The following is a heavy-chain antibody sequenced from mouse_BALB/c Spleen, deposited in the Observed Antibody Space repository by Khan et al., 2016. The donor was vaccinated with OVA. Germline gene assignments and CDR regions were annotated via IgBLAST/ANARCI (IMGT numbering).Heavy chain of an antibody. CDR1: GDSITSGY. J-gene: IGHJ3*01. Sequence: EVQLQESGPSLVKPSQTLSLTCSVTGDSITSGYWSWIRKFPGNKLEYMGYMIYSGNTYYNPSLKSRISITRHTSKTQSSLQLKSVTTEDTATYYCARSTYRYAFAYWGQGTLVTVSA. D-gene: IGHD2-14*01. CDR2: MIYSGNT. CDR3: ARSTYRYAFAY. V-gene: IGHV3-8*02.